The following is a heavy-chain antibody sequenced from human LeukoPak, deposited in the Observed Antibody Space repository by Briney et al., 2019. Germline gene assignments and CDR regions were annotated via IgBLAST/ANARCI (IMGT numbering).Heavy chain of an antibody. CDR2: IRYDASNK. Sequence: PGGSLRLSCAASGFTFSSYGMHWVRQAPGKGLEWVAFIRYDASNKYYADSVKGRFTISRDNSKNTLYLQMNSLRVEDTAVYYCAKDYGDYGSGSSFDYWGQGTLVTVSS. J-gene: IGHJ4*02. V-gene: IGHV3-30*02. CDR1: GFTFSSYG. CDR3: AKDYGDYGSGSSFDY. D-gene: IGHD3-10*01.